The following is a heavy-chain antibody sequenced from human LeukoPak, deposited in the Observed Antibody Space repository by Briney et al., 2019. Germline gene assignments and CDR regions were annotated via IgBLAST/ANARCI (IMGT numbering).Heavy chain of an antibody. Sequence: GGSLRLSCAASGFTLSSYGMPWVRQAPGKGLEWVAVIWYDGSNKYYADSVKGRFTISRDNSKNTLYLQMNSLRAEDTAVYYCARVWSDRAYFDYWGQGTLVTVSS. CDR1: GFTLSSYG. D-gene: IGHD2-21*01. J-gene: IGHJ4*02. V-gene: IGHV3-33*01. CDR3: ARVWSDRAYFDY. CDR2: IWYDGSNK.